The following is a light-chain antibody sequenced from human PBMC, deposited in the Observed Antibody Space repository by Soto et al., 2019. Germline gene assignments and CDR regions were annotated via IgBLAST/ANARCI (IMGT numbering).Light chain of an antibody. V-gene: IGLV2-23*03. J-gene: IGLJ2*01. Sequence: QSALTQPASVSASPGQSITISCTATSSDVGTYNLVSWYQHHPGRAPKLMIYEGNKRPSGISSRFSGSKSGNTASLTISGLQAEDEADYYCCSCTISGTLVVFGGGTKVTVL. CDR1: SSDVGTYNL. CDR3: CSCTISGTLVV. CDR2: EGN.